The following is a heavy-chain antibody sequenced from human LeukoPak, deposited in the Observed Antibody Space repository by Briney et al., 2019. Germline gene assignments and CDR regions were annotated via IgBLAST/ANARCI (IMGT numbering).Heavy chain of an antibody. CDR2: IYYSGST. CDR3: ASSPVSMVTVTKGPGYYFDY. Sequence: ASETLSLTCTVSGGSISSSSYYWGWIRQPPGKGLEWIGSIYYSGSTYYNPSLKSRVTISVDTSKNQFSLKLSSVTAADTAVYYCASSPVSMVTVTKGPGYYFDYWGQGTLVTVSS. D-gene: IGHD4-17*01. J-gene: IGHJ4*02. V-gene: IGHV4-39*07. CDR1: GGSISSSSYY.